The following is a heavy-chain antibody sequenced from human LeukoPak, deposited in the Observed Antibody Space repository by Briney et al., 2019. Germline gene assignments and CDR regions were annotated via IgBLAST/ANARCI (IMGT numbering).Heavy chain of an antibody. CDR3: ARAVGATDY. Sequence: PGGSLRLSCAASGFIFTDYGMHWVRQAPGKGLEWVSSISSSSSYIYYADSVKGRFTISRDNAKNSLYLQMNSLRAEDTAVYYCARAVGATDYWGQGTLVTVSS. CDR2: ISSSSSYI. CDR1: GFIFTDYG. D-gene: IGHD1-26*01. V-gene: IGHV3-21*01. J-gene: IGHJ4*02.